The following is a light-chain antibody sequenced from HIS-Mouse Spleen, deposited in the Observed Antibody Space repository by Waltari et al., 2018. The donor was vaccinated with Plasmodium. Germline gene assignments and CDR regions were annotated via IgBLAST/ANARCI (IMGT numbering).Light chain of an antibody. Sequence: DIQMNQSPSSLSASVGDRVTITCRASQSISSYLNWYQQKPGKAPKLLIYAASSLQSGVPSRFSGSGSGTDFTIPISSLQPEDFATYNCQQSYSTWTFGQGTKVEIK. CDR3: QQSYSTWT. V-gene: IGKV1-39*01. CDR2: AAS. J-gene: IGKJ1*01. CDR1: QSISSY.